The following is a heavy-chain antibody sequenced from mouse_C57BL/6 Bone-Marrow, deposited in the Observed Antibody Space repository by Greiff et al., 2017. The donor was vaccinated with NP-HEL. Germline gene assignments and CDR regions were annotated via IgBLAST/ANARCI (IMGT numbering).Heavy chain of an antibody. V-gene: IGHV5-4*01. J-gene: IGHJ2*01. CDR2: ISDGGSYT. D-gene: IGHD1-1*02. Sequence: EVQLVESGGGLVKPGGSLKLPCAASGFTFSSYAMSWVRQTPEKRLEWVTTISDGGSYTYYPDNVKGRFTISRDNAKNNLYLQMSHLKSEYTAMYYCARETDYAPFDYWGQGTTLTVSS. CDR1: GFTFSSYA. CDR3: ARETDYAPFDY.